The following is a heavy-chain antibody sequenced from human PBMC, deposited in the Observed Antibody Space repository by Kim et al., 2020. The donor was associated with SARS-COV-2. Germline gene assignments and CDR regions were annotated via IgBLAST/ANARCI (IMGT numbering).Heavy chain of an antibody. J-gene: IGHJ4*02. V-gene: IGHV1-18*04. D-gene: IGHD2-21*02. CDR2: ISAYNGNT. CDR1: GYTFTSYG. CDR3: AREMAVVTPFAYFDY. Sequence: ASVKVSCKASGYTFTSYGISWVRQAPGQGLEWMGWISAYNGNTNYAQKLQGRVTMTTDTSTSTAYMELRSLRSDDTAVYYCAREMAVVTPFAYFDYWGQGTLVTVSS.